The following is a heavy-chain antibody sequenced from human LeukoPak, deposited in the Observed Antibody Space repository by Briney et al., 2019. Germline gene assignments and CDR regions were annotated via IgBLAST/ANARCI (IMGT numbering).Heavy chain of an antibody. J-gene: IGHJ4*02. CDR2: ISGSGANI. V-gene: IGHV3-23*01. CDR1: GFTFSSYG. Sequence: GGSLRLSCVASGFTFSSYGMSWVRQAPGKGLEWVSTISGSGANINYADSVKGRFTVSRENSKNTMYLQVNSLRLEATAVTYCAKHEYCSGGSCYLDYWGQGTLVTVSS. CDR3: AKHEYCSGGSCYLDY. D-gene: IGHD2-15*01.